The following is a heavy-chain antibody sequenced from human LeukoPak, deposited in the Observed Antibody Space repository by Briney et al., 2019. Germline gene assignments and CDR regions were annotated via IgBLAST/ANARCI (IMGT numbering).Heavy chain of an antibody. Sequence: GGSLRLPCAASGFIFNSYAMHWVRQAPGRGLEYVSAITSSGNNIFYADSVKGRFTISRDNSKNTLYLQMGSLRAEDMAVYYCARDRGAAAGTRGYFDYWGQGTLVTVSS. V-gene: IGHV3-64*02. CDR2: ITSSGNNI. J-gene: IGHJ4*02. CDR1: GFIFNSYA. CDR3: ARDRGAAAGTRGYFDY. D-gene: IGHD6-13*01.